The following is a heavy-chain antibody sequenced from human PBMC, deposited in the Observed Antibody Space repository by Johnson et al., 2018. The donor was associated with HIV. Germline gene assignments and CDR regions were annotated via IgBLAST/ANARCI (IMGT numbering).Heavy chain of an antibody. V-gene: IGHV3-30*18. CDR3: SNLGDYSGLNGFDI. CDR2: ISYDGSNK. Sequence: QVQLMESEGGLVQPGGSLRLSCTASGFTFSDYWMSWVRQAPGKGLEWVAVISYDGSNKYYADSMKGRLTISRDNSKNTLYLQINSLRTEDTAVYYCSNLGDYSGLNGFDIWGQGTMVTVSS. CDR1: GFTFSDYW. J-gene: IGHJ3*02. D-gene: IGHD4-23*01.